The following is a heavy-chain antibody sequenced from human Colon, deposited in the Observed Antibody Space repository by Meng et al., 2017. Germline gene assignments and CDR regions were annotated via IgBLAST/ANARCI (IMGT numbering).Heavy chain of an antibody. V-gene: IGHV3-30*04. CDR1: EFTFSSYA. Sequence: GESLKISCAASEFTFSSYAMHWVRQAPGKGLEWVAVISYDGSNKYYADSVKGRFTISRDNSKNTLYLQMNSLRAEDTAVYYCARPDYGDYELDYWGQGTLVTVSS. CDR2: ISYDGSNK. D-gene: IGHD4-17*01. CDR3: ARPDYGDYELDY. J-gene: IGHJ4*02.